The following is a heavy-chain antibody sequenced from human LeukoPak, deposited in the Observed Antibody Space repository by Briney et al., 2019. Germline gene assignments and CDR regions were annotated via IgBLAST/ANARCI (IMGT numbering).Heavy chain of an antibody. CDR1: GGSFSGYY. D-gene: IGHD3-16*02. J-gene: IGHJ4*02. CDR3: ASVFLRLGELSSDYFDY. CDR2: INHSGST. V-gene: IGHV4-34*01. Sequence: SQSLSPTCAVYGGSFSGYYCRCIRHPPRNWLELIGEINHSGSTNYNPYLKSLVTISVDTSKNQFSLKLSSVTAADTAVYYGASVFLRLGELSSDYFDYWGQGTLVTVSS.